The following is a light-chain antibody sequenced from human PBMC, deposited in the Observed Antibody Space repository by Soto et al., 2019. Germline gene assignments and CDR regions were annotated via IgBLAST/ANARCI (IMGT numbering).Light chain of an antibody. CDR2: DAS. CDR1: QDISKY. V-gene: IGKV1-9*01. J-gene: IGKJ1*01. Sequence: DIQLTQSPSSLSGSVGDRVTITCQASQDISKYLNWYQQKPGKAPKLLIYDASTLQSGVPSRFRGSGSGTEFTLTISSLKTPDFATYYCQQLNSYPPWTFGHGTKVDIK. CDR3: QQLNSYPPWT.